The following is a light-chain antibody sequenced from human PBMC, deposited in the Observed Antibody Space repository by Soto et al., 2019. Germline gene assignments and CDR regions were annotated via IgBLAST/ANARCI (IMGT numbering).Light chain of an antibody. CDR3: CSYGGGNNFYV. V-gene: IGLV2-8*01. J-gene: IGLJ1*01. Sequence: QSALTQPPSASGSPGQSVTISCTGTSSDIGTYDYVSWYQHLPDKAPKLIIYEVSKRPSGVPDRFSGSKSGNTASLTVSGLQAEDEGDYYCCSYGGGNNFYVFGTGTKVTAL. CDR2: EVS. CDR1: SSDIGTYDY.